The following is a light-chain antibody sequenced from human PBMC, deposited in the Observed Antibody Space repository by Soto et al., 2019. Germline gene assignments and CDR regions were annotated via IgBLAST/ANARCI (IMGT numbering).Light chain of an antibody. Sequence: QSALTQPASVSGSPGQSITISCTGTSSDVGGYNYVSWYQHHPGKAPKLMIYEVSNRPSGVSNRFSGSKSGNTASLTISGLQAEDEADYYCAAWDDNLNGWFFGGGTKLTLL. J-gene: IGLJ2*01. CDR1: SSDVGGYNY. V-gene: IGLV2-14*01. CDR2: EVS. CDR3: AAWDDNLNGWF.